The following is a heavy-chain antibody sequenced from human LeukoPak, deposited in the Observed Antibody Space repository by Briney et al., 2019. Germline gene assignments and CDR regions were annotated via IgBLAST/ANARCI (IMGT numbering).Heavy chain of an antibody. CDR1: GFTFSSYG. CDR2: ISGSGIST. Sequence: PGGSLRLSCAASGFTFSSYGMSWVRQAPGKGLEWVSDISGSGISTYYADSLKGRFTISRDNAKNSLFLQMNSLRAEDTAVYYCARDRDYGDYFDDAFDIWGQGTMVTVSS. D-gene: IGHD4-17*01. J-gene: IGHJ3*02. CDR3: ARDRDYGDYFDDAFDI. V-gene: IGHV3-21*01.